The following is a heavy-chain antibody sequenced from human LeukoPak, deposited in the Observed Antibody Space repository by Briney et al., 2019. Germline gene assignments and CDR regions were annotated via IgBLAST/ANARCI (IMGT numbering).Heavy chain of an antibody. J-gene: IGHJ5*02. Sequence: SETLSLTCTVSGGSISSGGYYWSWIRQHPGTGLEWIGYIYYSGSTYYNPSLKSRVTISVDTSKNQFSLKLSSVTAADTAVYYCAKITLWFGAINWFDPWGQGTLVTVSS. CDR2: IYYSGST. CDR3: AKITLWFGAINWFDP. V-gene: IGHV4-31*03. D-gene: IGHD3-10*01. CDR1: GGSISSGGYY.